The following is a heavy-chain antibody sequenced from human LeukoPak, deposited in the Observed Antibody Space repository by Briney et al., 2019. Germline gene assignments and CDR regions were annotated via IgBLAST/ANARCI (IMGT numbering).Heavy chain of an antibody. CDR1: GGTFSSYA. D-gene: IGHD3-16*01. CDR2: IIPILGIA. CDR3: ARDRQFRGGWKGNWFDP. Sequence: SVKVSCKASGGTFSSYAISWVRQAPGQGLEWMGRIIPILGIANYAQKFQGRVTITADKSTSTAYMELSSLRSEDTAVYYCARDRQFRGGWKGNWFDPWGQGTLVTVSS. J-gene: IGHJ5*02. V-gene: IGHV1-69*04.